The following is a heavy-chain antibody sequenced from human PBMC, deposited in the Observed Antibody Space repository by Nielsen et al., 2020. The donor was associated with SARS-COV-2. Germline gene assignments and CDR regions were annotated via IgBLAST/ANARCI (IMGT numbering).Heavy chain of an antibody. D-gene: IGHD3-16*01. Sequence: LSLTCAASGFTFDDYAMHWVRQAPGKGLEWVSGISWNSGSIGYADSVKGRFTISRDNAKNSLYLQMNSLRAEDTALYYCAKETPPTTYYDYVWGRRGFDYWGQGTLVTVSS. V-gene: IGHV3-9*01. CDR1: GFTFDDYA. CDR2: ISWNSGSI. CDR3: AKETPPTTYYDYVWGRRGFDY. J-gene: IGHJ4*02.